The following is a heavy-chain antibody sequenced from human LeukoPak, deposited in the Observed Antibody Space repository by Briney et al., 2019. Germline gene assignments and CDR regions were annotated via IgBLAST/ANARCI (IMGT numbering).Heavy chain of an antibody. CDR3: ARVGSSWRYFDY. CDR1: GRSISSYH. CDR2: IYYRGST. J-gene: IGHJ4*02. Sequence: PSDTLSLTCTVSGRSISSYHWSWLRHPPGKGLEWIEYIYYRGSTNYNPSLKSRVTISVDTSKNQFSLKLISVTAADTAVYYCARVGSSWRYFDYWGQGTLVIVSS. V-gene: IGHV4-59*07. D-gene: IGHD6-13*01.